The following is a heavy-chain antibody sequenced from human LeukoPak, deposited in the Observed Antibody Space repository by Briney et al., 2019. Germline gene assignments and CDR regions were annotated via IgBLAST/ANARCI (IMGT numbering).Heavy chain of an antibody. CDR3: AGASYDSSGVH. J-gene: IGHJ4*02. Sequence: SETLSLTCTVSGGSISSYYWSWIRQPPGKGLEWIGYIYYSGSTNYNPSLKSRVTISVDTSKNQFSLKLSSVAAADTAVYYCAGASYDSSGVHWGQGTLVTVSS. CDR1: GGSISSYY. CDR2: IYYSGST. D-gene: IGHD3-22*01. V-gene: IGHV4-59*01.